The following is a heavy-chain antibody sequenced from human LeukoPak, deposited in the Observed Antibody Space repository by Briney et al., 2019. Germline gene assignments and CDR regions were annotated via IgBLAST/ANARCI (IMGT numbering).Heavy chain of an antibody. Sequence: SGGSLRLSCAASGFTFSDYYMSWIRQAPGKGLEWVSYTSSSGSTIYYADSVKGRFTISRDNAKNSLYLQMNSLRAEDTAVYYCARSFGDYDYYYYMDVWGKGTTVTISS. V-gene: IGHV3-11*01. J-gene: IGHJ6*03. D-gene: IGHD4-17*01. CDR2: TSSSGSTI. CDR3: ARSFGDYDYYYYMDV. CDR1: GFTFSDYY.